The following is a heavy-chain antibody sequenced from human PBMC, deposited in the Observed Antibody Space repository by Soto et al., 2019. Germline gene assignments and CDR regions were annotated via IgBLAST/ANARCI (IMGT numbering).Heavy chain of an antibody. CDR1: GGSISSYY. J-gene: IGHJ6*03. CDR3: GRHPYCSGGSCYRDYYYYMDV. V-gene: IGHV4-59*08. D-gene: IGHD2-15*01. Sequence: PSETLSLTCTVSGGSISSYYWSWIRQPPGKGLEWIGYIYYSGSTNYNPSLKSRVTISVDTSKNQFSLKLSSVTAADTAVYYCGRHPYCSGGSCYRDYYYYMDVWGKGTTVTVSS. CDR2: IYYSGST.